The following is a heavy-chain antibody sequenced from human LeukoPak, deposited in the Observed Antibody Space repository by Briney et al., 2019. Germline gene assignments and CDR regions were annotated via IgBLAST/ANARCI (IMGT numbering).Heavy chain of an antibody. CDR1: GFTVSGTH. D-gene: IGHD3-16*01. CDR2: IYTGGTT. CDR3: ARDQATSGGGLDS. Sequence: AGSLRISCAASGFTVSGTHMTWVRQAPGKGLEWVSPIYTGGTTYYSDSVEGRFTISIDKSKNTLYLQMDSLELETTAVYYCARDQATSGGGLDSWGQGTLVTVSS. J-gene: IGHJ4*02. V-gene: IGHV3-53*01.